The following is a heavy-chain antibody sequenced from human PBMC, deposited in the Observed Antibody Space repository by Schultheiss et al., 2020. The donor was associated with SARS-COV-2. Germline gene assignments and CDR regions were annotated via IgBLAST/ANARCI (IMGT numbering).Heavy chain of an antibody. CDR1: GFTFSSYW. Sequence: GGSLRLSCAASGFTFSSYWMSWVRQAPGKGLEWVSAISGSGGSTYYADSVKGRFTISRDNAKNSLYLQMNSLRAEDTAVYYCARLRRDVTSDAFDIWGQGTMVTVSS. J-gene: IGHJ3*02. CDR2: ISGSGGST. D-gene: IGHD2-8*01. V-gene: IGHV3-23*01. CDR3: ARLRRDVTSDAFDI.